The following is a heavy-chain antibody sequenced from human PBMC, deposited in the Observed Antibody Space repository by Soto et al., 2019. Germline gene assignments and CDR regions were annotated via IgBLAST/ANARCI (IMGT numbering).Heavy chain of an antibody. Sequence: SETLSLTCTVSGGSISSYDWSWIRQPPGKGLEWIGYIYYSGSTNYNPSLKTRVTISVDTSKNQFSLKLSSVTAPDPAVYYCARAYGYYFDYWGQGTLVTVSS. CDR3: ARAYGYYFDY. V-gene: IGHV4-59*01. J-gene: IGHJ4*02. CDR1: GGSISSYD. D-gene: IGHD4-17*01. CDR2: IYYSGST.